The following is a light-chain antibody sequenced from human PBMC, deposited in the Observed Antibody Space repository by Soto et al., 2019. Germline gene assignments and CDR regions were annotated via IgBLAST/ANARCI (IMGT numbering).Light chain of an antibody. V-gene: IGKV1-9*01. CDR3: QQLNSYPIS. J-gene: IGKJ5*01. Sequence: DIQLTQSPSFLSASVGDRVTITCRASQGISSYFAWYQQKPGKAPKLLIYAASTLQSGVPSRFSGSGSGTEFTLTISSLQPEYLATYYCQQLNSYPISFGQGTRLEIK. CDR2: AAS. CDR1: QGISSY.